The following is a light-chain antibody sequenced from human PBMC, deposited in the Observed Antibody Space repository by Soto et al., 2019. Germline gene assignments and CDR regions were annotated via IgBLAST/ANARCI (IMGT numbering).Light chain of an antibody. CDR2: GAS. Sequence: SVLTQSPGTLSLSPGERATLSCRASQSVSSSYLAWYQQKPGQAPRLLIYGASSRATGIPDRFSGSGSGTDFTLTISRLEPEDFAVYYCQQYDKSPVTFGGGTKVDIK. V-gene: IGKV3-20*01. CDR1: QSVSSSY. CDR3: QQYDKSPVT. J-gene: IGKJ4*01.